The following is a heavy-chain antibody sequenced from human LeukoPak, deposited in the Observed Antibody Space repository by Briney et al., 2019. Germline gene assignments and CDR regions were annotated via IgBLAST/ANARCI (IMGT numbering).Heavy chain of an antibody. CDR3: VRSRSYYVSMDV. CDR2: INPNSGGT. J-gene: IGHJ6*02. V-gene: IGHV1-2*04. CDR1: GYTFTGYY. D-gene: IGHD3-10*02. Sequence: ASVKVSCKASGYTFTGYYMHWVRQAPGQGLEWMGWINPNSGGTNYAQKFQGWVTMTRDTSISTAYMELSRLRSDDTAVYYCVRSRSYYVSMDVWGQGTTVTVSS.